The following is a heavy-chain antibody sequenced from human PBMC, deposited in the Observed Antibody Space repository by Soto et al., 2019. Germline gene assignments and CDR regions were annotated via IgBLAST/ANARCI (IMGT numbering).Heavy chain of an antibody. Sequence: QVQLQESGPGLVKPSETLSLTCTISGGPMNNYYCSWFRQPRGQGLEWIGYMGYNGFTRYNPSLRCRVAISLVSAKTQCSLILSSVTAADAALYSCSCQGFGELHGLVDVWGQGITVTVSS. CDR2: MGYNGFT. D-gene: IGHD3-10*01. CDR3: SCQGFGELHGLVDV. V-gene: IGHV4-59*12. J-gene: IGHJ6*02. CDR1: GGPMNNYY.